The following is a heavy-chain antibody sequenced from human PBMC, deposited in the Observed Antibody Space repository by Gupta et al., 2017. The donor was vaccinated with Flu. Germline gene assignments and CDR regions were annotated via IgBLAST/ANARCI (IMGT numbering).Heavy chain of an antibody. CDR1: GFIFSGYW. CDR2: INPDGTIT. D-gene: IGHD1-1*01. J-gene: IGHJ4*02. Sequence: EVHLVESGGGSVQPGGSLRLSCAASGFIFSGYWMHWVRQGPGKGLEWVSRINPDGTITDYADSVRGRFAISRDNAKNTLYLQINSLTAEDTAVYYCARDRRTARRREDWGQGTLVTVSS. V-gene: IGHV3-74*01. CDR3: ARDRRTARRRED.